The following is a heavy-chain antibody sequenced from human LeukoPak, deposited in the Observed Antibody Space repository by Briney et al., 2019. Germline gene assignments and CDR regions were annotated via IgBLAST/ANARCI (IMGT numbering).Heavy chain of an antibody. CDR3: ARVTPGYFDY. Sequence: GGSLRLSCAASGFTFSTYSMNWVRQAPGKGLEWVSDISRSSSTIYYADSVKGRFTISRDNAKNSLYLQMNSLRAEDTAVYYCARVTPGYFDYWGQGTLVTVSS. V-gene: IGHV3-48*01. D-gene: IGHD2-8*02. CDR1: GFTFSTYS. CDR2: ISRSSSTI. J-gene: IGHJ4*02.